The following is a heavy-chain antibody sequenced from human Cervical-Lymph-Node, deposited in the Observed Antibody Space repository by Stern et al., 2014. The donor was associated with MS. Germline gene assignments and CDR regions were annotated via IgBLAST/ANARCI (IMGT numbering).Heavy chain of an antibody. CDR1: GYSFTANW. CDR2: IYPGDSDT. D-gene: IGHD4-17*01. V-gene: IGHV5-51*01. J-gene: IGHJ4*02. Sequence: EVQLVESGAEVKKPGESLKISCKGSGYSFTANWIAWVRQMRGKGLEWMGIIYPGDSDTRSSPSFQGQVTISADKSISTAYLQWSSLKASDTAMYYCARDYGDYAFDYWGQGTLVTVSS. CDR3: ARDYGDYAFDY.